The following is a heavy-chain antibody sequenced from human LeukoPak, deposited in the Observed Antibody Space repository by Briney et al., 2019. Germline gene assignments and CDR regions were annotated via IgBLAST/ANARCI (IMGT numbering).Heavy chain of an antibody. CDR3: ARSIGGDCYFDY. D-gene: IGHD2-21*02. Sequence: SETLSLTCTVSGGSISSSSYYWGWIRQPPGKGLEWIGSIYYSGRTYYNPSLKTRVTISVDTSKNQFSLKLTSGTAADTAVYSCARSIGGDCYFDYWGQGTLVTVSS. J-gene: IGHJ4*02. V-gene: IGHV4-39*01. CDR2: IYYSGRT. CDR1: GGSISSSSYY.